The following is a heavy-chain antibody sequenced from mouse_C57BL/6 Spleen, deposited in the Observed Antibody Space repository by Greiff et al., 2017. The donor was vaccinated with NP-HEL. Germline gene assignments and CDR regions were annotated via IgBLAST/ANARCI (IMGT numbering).Heavy chain of an antibody. CDR1: GFTFSSYA. V-gene: IGHV5-4*01. Sequence: EVQVVESGGGLVKPGGSLKLSCAASGFTFSSYAMSWVRQTPEKRLEWVATISDGGSYTYYPDNVKGRFTISRDNAKNNLYLQMSHLKSEDTAMYYCAREVVARGPYYFDYWGQGTTLTVSS. D-gene: IGHD1-1*01. CDR2: ISDGGSYT. CDR3: AREVVARGPYYFDY. J-gene: IGHJ2*01.